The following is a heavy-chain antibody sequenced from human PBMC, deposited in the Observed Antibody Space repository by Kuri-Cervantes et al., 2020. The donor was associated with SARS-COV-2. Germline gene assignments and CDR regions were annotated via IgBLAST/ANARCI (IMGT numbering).Heavy chain of an antibody. Sequence: SETLSLTCAVSGGSISSGNFYWSWIRQPPGKGLEWIGYISQSGNTYYNPSLKSRVTISVEKSKNQFSLKLNSVTAAVTATYYCARDLGIQLWISPLDPWGQGTLVTVSS. V-gene: IGHV4-30-2*01. J-gene: IGHJ5*02. D-gene: IGHD5-18*01. CDR2: ISQSGNT. CDR3: ARDLGIQLWISPLDP. CDR1: GGSISSGNFY.